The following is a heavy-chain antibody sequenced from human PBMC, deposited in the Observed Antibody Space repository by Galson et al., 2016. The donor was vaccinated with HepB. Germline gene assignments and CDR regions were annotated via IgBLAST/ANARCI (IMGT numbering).Heavy chain of an antibody. Sequence: SLRLSCAASGLTFRTSWMHWVRQAPGEGLVWVAQIDSAGTGTVYTASVKGRFFASRDNARNTLSLRLTGLRAEDTAVYYCARDLVAGKLAVAGTFEYWGQGTLVTVSS. J-gene: IGHJ4*02. CDR2: IDSAGTGT. V-gene: IGHV3-74*01. CDR3: ARDLVAGKLAVAGTFEY. CDR1: GLTFRTSW. D-gene: IGHD6-19*01.